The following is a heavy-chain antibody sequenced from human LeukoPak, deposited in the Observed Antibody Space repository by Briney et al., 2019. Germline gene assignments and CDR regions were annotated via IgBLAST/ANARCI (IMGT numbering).Heavy chain of an antibody. V-gene: IGHV3-20*04. D-gene: IGHD6-19*01. CDR2: INWNGDST. Sequence: PGGSLRLSCAASGFTFDDYGMNWVRQAPGKGLEWVSGINWNGDSTGYADPVKGRFTISRDNAKNSLYLQMNSLRAEDTALYYCARHRDSSGWYIIWAFDIWGQGTMVTVSS. CDR3: ARHRDSSGWYIIWAFDI. CDR1: GFTFDDYG. J-gene: IGHJ3*02.